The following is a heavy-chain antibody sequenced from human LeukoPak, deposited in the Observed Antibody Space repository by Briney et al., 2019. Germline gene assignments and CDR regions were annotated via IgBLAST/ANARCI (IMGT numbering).Heavy chain of an antibody. D-gene: IGHD3-10*01. V-gene: IGHV4-59*01. CDR2: ISYSGST. J-gene: IGHJ4*02. Sequence: PSETLSLICNVSVGSISNYYWSWIRQSPGKGLEWIGYISYSGSTNYNPSLKSRVSISVDTSKNQFSLKLTSVTAADTAVYYCARRRYLTSGSFDYWGQGTLVTVSS. CDR3: ARRRYLTSGSFDY. CDR1: VGSISNYY.